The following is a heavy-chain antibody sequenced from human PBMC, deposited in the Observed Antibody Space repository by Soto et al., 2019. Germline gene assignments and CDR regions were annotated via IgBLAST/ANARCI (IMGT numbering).Heavy chain of an antibody. D-gene: IGHD3-9*01. V-gene: IGHV3-33*01. CDR3: ARDRSFLFPSDILTGPMGYFDY. CDR2: IWYDGSNK. J-gene: IGHJ4*02. Sequence: QVQLVESGGGVVQPGRSLRLSCAASGFTFSSYGMHWVRQAPGKGLEWVAVIWYDGSNKYYADSVKGRFTISRDNSKNXXYXQMXSLRAEDTAVYYCARDRSFLFPSDILTGPMGYFDYWGQGTLVTVSS. CDR1: GFTFSSYG.